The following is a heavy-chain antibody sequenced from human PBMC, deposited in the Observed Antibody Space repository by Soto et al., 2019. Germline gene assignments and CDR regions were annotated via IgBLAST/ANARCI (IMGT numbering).Heavy chain of an antibody. CDR1: GGSISRSSYS. Sequence: SETLSLTCTVSGGSISRSSYSWAWIRQPPGKGLEWIGTLYYSGNTYYNPSLKSRVTISVDTSKNQFSLKLSSVTAADTAVYYCATRQGGSYNWFDPWGQGTLVTVSS. CDR2: LYYSGNT. D-gene: IGHD2-15*01. CDR3: ATRQGGSYNWFDP. V-gene: IGHV4-39*01. J-gene: IGHJ5*02.